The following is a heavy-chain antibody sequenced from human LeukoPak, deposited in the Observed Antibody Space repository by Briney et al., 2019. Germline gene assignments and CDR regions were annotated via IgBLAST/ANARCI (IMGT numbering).Heavy chain of an antibody. CDR2: INHSGST. V-gene: IGHV4-34*01. CDR3: ARGWYCSSTSCYITAFDI. D-gene: IGHD2-2*02. J-gene: IGHJ3*02. Sequence: PSETLSLTCAVYGGSFSGYYWSWIRQPPGKGLEWIGEINHSGSTNYNPSLKSRVTISVDTSKNQFSLKLSSVTAADTAVYYCARGWYCSSTSCYITAFDIWGQGTMVTVSS. CDR1: GGSFSGYY.